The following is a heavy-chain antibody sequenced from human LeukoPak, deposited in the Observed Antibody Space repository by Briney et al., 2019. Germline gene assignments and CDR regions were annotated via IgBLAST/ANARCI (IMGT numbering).Heavy chain of an antibody. CDR2: TIYSGST. CDR3: ARDRVVPAAMFYYYYMDV. V-gene: IGHV4-59*01. J-gene: IGHJ6*03. Sequence: SETLSRTCTGAGCCSSSYYWRWIRPAPGKGLEWVRITIYSGSTNYNHSLKSRVTISVDTSKNQFSLKLSSVTAADTAVYYCARDRVVPAAMFYYYYMDVWGKGTTVTVSS. CDR1: GCCSSSYY. D-gene: IGHD2-2*01.